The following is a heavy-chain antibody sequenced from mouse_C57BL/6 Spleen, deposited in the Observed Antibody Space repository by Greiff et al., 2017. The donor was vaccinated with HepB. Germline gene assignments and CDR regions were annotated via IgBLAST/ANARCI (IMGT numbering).Heavy chain of an antibody. CDR2: ISSGGDYI. D-gene: IGHD2-3*01. CDR1: GFTFSSYA. CDR3: TRDKDYDVEGYFDV. J-gene: IGHJ1*03. Sequence: EVQLVESGEGLVKPGGSLKLSCAASGFTFSSYAMSWVRQTPEKRLEWVAYISSGGDYIYYADTVKGRFTISRDNARNTLYLQMSSLKSEDTAMYYCTRDKDYDVEGYFDVWGTGTTVTVSS. V-gene: IGHV5-9-1*02.